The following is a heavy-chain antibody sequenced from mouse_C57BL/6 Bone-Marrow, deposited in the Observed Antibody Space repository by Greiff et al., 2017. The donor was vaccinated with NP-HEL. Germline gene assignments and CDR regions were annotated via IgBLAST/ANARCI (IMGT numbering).Heavy chain of an antibody. V-gene: IGHV1-55*01. CDR3: ARSHITTVVADWYFDV. CDR1: GYTFTSYW. D-gene: IGHD1-1*01. Sequence: VQLQQPGAELVKPGASVKMSCKASGYTFTSYWITWVKQRPGQGLEWIGDIYPGSGSTNYNEKFKSKATLTVDTSSSTAYMQLSSLTSEDSAVYYCARSHITTVVADWYFDVWGTGTTVTVSS. CDR2: IYPGSGST. J-gene: IGHJ1*03.